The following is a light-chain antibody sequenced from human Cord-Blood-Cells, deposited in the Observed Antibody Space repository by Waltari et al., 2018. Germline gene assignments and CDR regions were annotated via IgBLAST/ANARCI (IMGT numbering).Light chain of an antibody. CDR3: SSYTSSSTLYV. Sequence: QSALTQHASVSGSPGQSITISCSGTSSDVGVYNYVSWYQQHPGKAPKLMIYEVSNRPSGVSNRFSGSKSGNTASLTISGLQAEDEADYYCSSYTSSSTLYVFGTGTKVTVL. CDR1: SSDVGVYNY. J-gene: IGLJ1*01. V-gene: IGLV2-14*01. CDR2: EVS.